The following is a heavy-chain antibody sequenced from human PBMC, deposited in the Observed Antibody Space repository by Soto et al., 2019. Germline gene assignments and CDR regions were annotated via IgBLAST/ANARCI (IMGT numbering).Heavy chain of an antibody. J-gene: IGHJ6*02. CDR2: INPSGGST. Sequence: AAVKVSCKASGSTFTSYYMHWVRQAPGQGLEWMGIINPSGGSTSYAQKFQGRVTMTRDTSTSTVYMELSSLRSEDTAVYYCARDQAAAKYYYYYYGMDVWGQGTTVTVSS. V-gene: IGHV1-46*01. D-gene: IGHD6-25*01. CDR3: ARDQAAAKYYYYYYGMDV. CDR1: GSTFTSYY.